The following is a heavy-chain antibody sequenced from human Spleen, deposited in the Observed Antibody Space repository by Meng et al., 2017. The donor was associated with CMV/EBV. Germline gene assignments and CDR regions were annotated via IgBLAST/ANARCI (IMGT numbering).Heavy chain of an antibody. D-gene: IGHD5-12*01. V-gene: IGHV3-74*01. CDR2: ISTLGSST. J-gene: IGHJ5*02. CDR1: GFPFRHYW. CDR3: VRAADYLFNWFDP. Sequence: SGFPFRHYWLRWVRHAPGKVPVCVSRISTLGSSTTYADSVKGRFTISRDNAKNTLYLQMNSLRAEDTAVYYCVRAADYLFNWFDPWGQGTLVTVSS.